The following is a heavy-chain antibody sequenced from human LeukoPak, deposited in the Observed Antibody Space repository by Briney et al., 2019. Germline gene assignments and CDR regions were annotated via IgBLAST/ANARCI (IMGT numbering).Heavy chain of an antibody. CDR2: ISGSGRGGST. Sequence: PGGSLRLSCAASGFTLSTYAMSWVRQAPGKGLEWVSGISGSGRGGSTYYADSVKGRFTISRDNSKNTLSLQMNSLRAEDTALYYCVKSIGAAGNAWGQGTLVTVSS. CDR1: GFTLSTYA. J-gene: IGHJ5*02. CDR3: VKSIGAAGNA. D-gene: IGHD6-13*01. V-gene: IGHV3-23*01.